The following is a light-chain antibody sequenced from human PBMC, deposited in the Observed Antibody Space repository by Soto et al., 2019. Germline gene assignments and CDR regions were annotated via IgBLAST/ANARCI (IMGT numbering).Light chain of an antibody. CDR3: QKYGSTPPLT. V-gene: IGKV3-20*01. J-gene: IGKJ2*01. CDR1: SRVPSSH. Sequence: EIVLTQSPGTLSLSPGERASFPCRHISRVPSSHLCWYHQKLGRAPRLLIYGASSRATGVPDRLSGSGSGTDFTLTIDRLEPEYSAVYYCQKYGSTPPLTFGQGTKVDIK. CDR2: GAS.